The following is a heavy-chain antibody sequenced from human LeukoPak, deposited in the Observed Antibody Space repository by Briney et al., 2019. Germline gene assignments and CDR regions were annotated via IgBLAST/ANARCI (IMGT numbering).Heavy chain of an antibody. CDR2: INRDGSGK. D-gene: IGHD5-12*01. CDR3: ARVEYSGNGNLY. J-gene: IGHJ4*02. CDR1: GLTFINYW. V-gene: IGHV3-7*03. Sequence: GGSLRLSCAGSGLTFINYWITWARHVPGKGLEWVANINRDGSGKFYLLSVRGRFTISNDDDKDSIYLQMDSLRPEDTAIYYCARVEYSGNGNLYWGEGALVTVSS.